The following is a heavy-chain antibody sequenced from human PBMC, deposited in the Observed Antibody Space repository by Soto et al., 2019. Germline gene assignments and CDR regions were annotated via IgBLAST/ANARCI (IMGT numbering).Heavy chain of an antibody. V-gene: IGHV1-18*04. D-gene: IGHD6-13*01. CDR3: ARVLGQLQQQLAPDY. CDR2: ISAYNGNT. Sequence: ASGEVSCKASGYTFTSYGISWVRQAPGQGLEWMGWISAYNGNTNYAQKLQGRVTMTTDTSTSTAYMELRSLRSDDTAVYYCARVLGQLQQQLAPDYWGQGTLVTVSP. CDR1: GYTFTSYG. J-gene: IGHJ4*02.